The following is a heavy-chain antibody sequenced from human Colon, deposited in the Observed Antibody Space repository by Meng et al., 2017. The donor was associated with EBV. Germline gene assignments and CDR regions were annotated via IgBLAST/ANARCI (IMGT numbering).Heavy chain of an antibody. D-gene: IGHD3-16*01. CDR1: GYTFTNYY. V-gene: IGHV1-46*01. Sequence: QVQLVQSGAEVKKPGASVKVSCQASGYTFTNYYMHWVRQAPGQGLEWMRIINTSVGYTSHAQKFQGRVTMTRDTSTSTVHMEVSSLRSADTAVYYCARASRVLGGFDYWGQGTLVTVSS. CDR2: INTSVGYT. J-gene: IGHJ4*02. CDR3: ARASRVLGGFDY.